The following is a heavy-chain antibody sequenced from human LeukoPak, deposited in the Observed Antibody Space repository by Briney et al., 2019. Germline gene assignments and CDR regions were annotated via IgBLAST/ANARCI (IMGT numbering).Heavy chain of an antibody. J-gene: IGHJ4*02. Sequence: GGSLRLSCAASGCTFSDYYMSWIRQAPGKGLEWISYISSSGSTKYNAESVKGRFTISRDNAKNSLYLQMSSLRAEDTAVYYCARVKGVYAIDCWGEGTLVTVSS. CDR3: ARVKGVYAIDC. CDR1: GCTFSDYY. V-gene: IGHV3-11*01. D-gene: IGHD2-8*01. CDR2: ISSSGSTK.